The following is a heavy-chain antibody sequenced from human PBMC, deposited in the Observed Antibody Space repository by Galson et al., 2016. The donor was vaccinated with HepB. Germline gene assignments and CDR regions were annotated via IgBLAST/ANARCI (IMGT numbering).Heavy chain of an antibody. V-gene: IGHV1-3*01. CDR2: INAGNGNT. D-gene: IGHD6-13*01. CDR1: GYTFTSYA. J-gene: IGHJ4*02. CDR3: ARGSQQQLGSFDY. Sequence: SVKVSCKASGYTFTSYAMHRVRQAPGQRLEWMGWINAGNGNTKYSQKFQGRVTITRDTSASTAYMELSSLRSEDTAVYYCARGSQQQLGSFDYWGQGILVTVSS.